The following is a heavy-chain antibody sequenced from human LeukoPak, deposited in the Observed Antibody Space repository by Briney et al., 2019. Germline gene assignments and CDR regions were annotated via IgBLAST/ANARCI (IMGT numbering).Heavy chain of an antibody. D-gene: IGHD6-13*01. Sequence: GESLKISCKGSGYSFTSYWIGWVRQMPGKGLEWMGIIYPGDSDTRYSPSFQGQVTISADKSISTAYLQWSSLKASDTAMYYCARVAAPGYSSSWYDYWGQGTLVTVSS. J-gene: IGHJ4*02. V-gene: IGHV5-51*01. CDR2: IYPGDSDT. CDR1: GYSFTSYW. CDR3: ARVAAPGYSSSWYDY.